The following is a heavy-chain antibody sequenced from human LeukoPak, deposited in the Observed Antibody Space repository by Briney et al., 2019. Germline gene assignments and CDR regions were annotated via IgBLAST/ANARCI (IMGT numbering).Heavy chain of an antibody. V-gene: IGHV1-2*02. J-gene: IGHJ4*02. D-gene: IGHD3-16*01. Sequence: ASVKVSCKASGYTFTGYYMHWVRQAPGQGLEWMGWINPNSGATNYAQKFQGRVTMTRDTSISTAYMALRRLRSDDTAVYYCARVASIWGGGFDYWGQGTLVTVSS. CDR1: GYTFTGYY. CDR2: INPNSGAT. CDR3: ARVASIWGGGFDY.